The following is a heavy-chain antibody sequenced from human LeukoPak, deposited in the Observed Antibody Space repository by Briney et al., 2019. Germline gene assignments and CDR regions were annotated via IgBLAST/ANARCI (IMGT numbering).Heavy chain of an antibody. D-gene: IGHD2-15*01. CDR2: ISGSGGST. V-gene: IGHV3-23*01. CDR1: GFTFSSYA. J-gene: IGHJ4*02. CDR3: AKAIVVVVAANIDY. Sequence: GGSLRLSCAASGFTFSSYAMSWVRQAPGKGVEWVSAISGSGGSTYYADSVKGRFTICRDNYKNTLYLQMTSLRAEDTVVYYCAKAIVVVVAANIDYWGQGTLVTVSS.